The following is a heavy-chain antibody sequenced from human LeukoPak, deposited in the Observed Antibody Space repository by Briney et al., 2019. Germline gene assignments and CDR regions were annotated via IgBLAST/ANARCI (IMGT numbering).Heavy chain of an antibody. CDR1: GFTFSTYS. D-gene: IGHD6-19*01. Sequence: GGSLRLSCAASGFTFSTYSMNWVRQAPGKGLEWVSYISSSSSYIYYADSVKGRFTISRDNAKNSLYLQMNSLRAEDTAVYYCARVPYSSGWYFDYWGQGTLVTVSS. CDR3: ARVPYSSGWYFDY. CDR2: ISSSSSYI. J-gene: IGHJ4*02. V-gene: IGHV3-21*05.